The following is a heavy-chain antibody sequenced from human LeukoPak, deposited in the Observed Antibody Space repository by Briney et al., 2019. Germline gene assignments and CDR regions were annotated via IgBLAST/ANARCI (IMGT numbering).Heavy chain of an antibody. CDR2: ISGNGGST. V-gene: IGHV3-23*01. D-gene: IGHD1-26*01. Sequence: GGSLRLSCAASGFTFSSYAMSWVRQAPGKGLEWVLAISGNGGSTYYADSVKGRSTISRDNSKNTLYLQVNSLRAEDTAVYYCAKGGKWDVTPFDYWGQGTLVTVSS. CDR3: AKGGKWDVTPFDY. CDR1: GFTFSSYA. J-gene: IGHJ4*02.